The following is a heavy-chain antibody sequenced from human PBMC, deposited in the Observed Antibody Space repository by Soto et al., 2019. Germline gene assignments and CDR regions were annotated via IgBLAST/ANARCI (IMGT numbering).Heavy chain of an antibody. CDR1: GFTFSDYE. J-gene: IGHJ3*01. D-gene: IGHD5-12*01. CDR2: VSASGGTI. CDR3: TKEKSVVDSGYDAFDV. Sequence: QAGGSLRLSCAASGFTFSDYEMDWVRQAPGKGLEWVAYVSASGGTIFYADSVKGRFIISRDNAESSLSLQMNSLRGDDTAVYYCTKEKSVVDSGYDAFDVWGQGTMVTVSS. V-gene: IGHV3-48*03.